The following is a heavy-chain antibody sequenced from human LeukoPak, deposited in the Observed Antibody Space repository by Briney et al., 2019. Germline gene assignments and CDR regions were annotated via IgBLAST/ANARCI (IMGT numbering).Heavy chain of an antibody. CDR3: AKGKRVTMIVVVTIDY. J-gene: IGHJ4*02. V-gene: IGHV3-21*04. D-gene: IGHD3-22*01. CDR2: ISSSSSYI. CDR1: GFTFSSYS. Sequence: GGSLRLSCAASGFTFSSYSMNWVRQAPGKGLEWVSSISSSSSYIYYADSVKGRFTISRDNAKNSLYLQMNSLRAEDTAVYYCAKGKRVTMIVVVTIDYWGQGTLVTVSS.